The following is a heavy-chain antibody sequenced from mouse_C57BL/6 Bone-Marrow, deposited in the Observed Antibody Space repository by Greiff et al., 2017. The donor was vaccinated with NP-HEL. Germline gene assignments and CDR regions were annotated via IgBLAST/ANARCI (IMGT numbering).Heavy chain of an antibody. D-gene: IGHD6-5*01. CDR1: GFTFSDYG. V-gene: IGHV5-17*01. Sequence: EVQLVESGGGLVKPGGSLKLSCAASGFTFSDYGMHWVSQAPEKGLEWVAYISSGSSTIYYVDTVKGRFTISRDNAKNTLFLQMTSLRSEDTAMYYCATLCYFDYWGQGTTLTVSS. J-gene: IGHJ2*01. CDR3: ATLCYFDY. CDR2: ISSGSSTI.